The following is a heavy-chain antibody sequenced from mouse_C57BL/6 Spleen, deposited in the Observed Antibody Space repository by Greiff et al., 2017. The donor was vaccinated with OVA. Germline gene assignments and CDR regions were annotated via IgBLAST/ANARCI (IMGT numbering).Heavy chain of an antibody. CDR3: ARRDLYYFDY. CDR1: GYTFTSYW. J-gene: IGHJ2*01. Sequence: VKLKQPGAELVKPGASVKLSCKASGYTFTSYWMQWVKQRPGQGLEWIGEIDPSDSYTNYNQKFKGKATLTVDTSSSTAYMQLSSLTSEDSAVYYCARRDLYYFDYWGQGTTLTVSS. D-gene: IGHD3-3*01. V-gene: IGHV1-50*01. CDR2: IDPSDSYT.